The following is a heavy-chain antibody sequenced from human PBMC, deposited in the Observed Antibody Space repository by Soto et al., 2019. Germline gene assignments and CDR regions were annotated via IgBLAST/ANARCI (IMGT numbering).Heavy chain of an antibody. Sequence: QVQLVESGGGVVQPERSLRLSCAASGFTFSNYAMHWVRQARGTGLEWVAVISNDGSNPYYADSVKGRFTISRDNSKNTLYLQMNNLRPEDTAVYYCARTGYDSSGYFVEYYFDYWGQGTLVTVSS. J-gene: IGHJ4*02. D-gene: IGHD3-22*01. V-gene: IGHV3-30-3*01. CDR2: ISNDGSNP. CDR1: GFTFSNYA. CDR3: ARTGYDSSGYFVEYYFDY.